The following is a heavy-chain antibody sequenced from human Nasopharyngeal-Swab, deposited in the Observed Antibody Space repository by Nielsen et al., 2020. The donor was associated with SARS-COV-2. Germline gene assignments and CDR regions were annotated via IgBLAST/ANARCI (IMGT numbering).Heavy chain of an antibody. CDR1: GFAVSSNY. D-gene: IGHD6-13*01. J-gene: IGHJ4*02. CDR3: VRGYSSSLC. Sequence: GESLKISCAASGFAVSSNYMSWVCQAPGKGLEWVSVIYSGGSTYYADSVKGRFTISRHNSKNTLYLQMNSLRAEDTAVYYCVRGYSSSLCWGQGTLVTVSS. CDR2: IYSGGST. V-gene: IGHV3-53*04.